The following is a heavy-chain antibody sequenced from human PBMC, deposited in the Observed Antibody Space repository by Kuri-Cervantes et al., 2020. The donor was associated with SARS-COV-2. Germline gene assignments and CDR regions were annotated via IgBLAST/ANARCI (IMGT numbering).Heavy chain of an antibody. Sequence: SETLSLTCTVSGDSINSGDYFWAWIRQPPGKGLEWIATIYYSGTTYYNPSLKSRVTISVDTSKNQFSLKLSSVTAADTAVYYCARTTVVTPAHYYFDYWGQGTLVTVSS. J-gene: IGHJ4*02. CDR2: IYYSGTT. D-gene: IGHD4-23*01. CDR1: GDSINSGDYF. V-gene: IGHV4-39*01. CDR3: ARTTVVTPAHYYFDY.